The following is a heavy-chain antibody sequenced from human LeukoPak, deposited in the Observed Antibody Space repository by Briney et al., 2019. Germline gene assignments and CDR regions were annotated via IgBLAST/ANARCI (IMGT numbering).Heavy chain of an antibody. CDR3: ATGASKVTTDFANC. CDR1: GYSFTNYW. CDR2: IDPSDSYT. Sequence: GESLKISCKGSGYSFTNYWISWVRQMPGKGLEWMGRIDPSDSYTKYSPSFEGHVTISVDKSISTAFLQWNSLKASDSAMYCCATGASKVTTDFANCWGQGTQVAVSS. D-gene: IGHD4-17*01. V-gene: IGHV5-10-1*01. J-gene: IGHJ1*01.